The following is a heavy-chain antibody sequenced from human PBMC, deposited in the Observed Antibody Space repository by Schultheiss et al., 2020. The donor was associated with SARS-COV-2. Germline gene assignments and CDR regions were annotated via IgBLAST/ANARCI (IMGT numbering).Heavy chain of an antibody. Sequence: GGSLRLSCAASGFTFSSYGMHWVRQAPGKGLEWVAVISYDGSNKYYADSVKGRFTISRDNSKNTLYLQMNSLRAEDTAVYYCAKDDDYVWGSYRFVYWGQGTLVTVSS. J-gene: IGHJ4*02. CDR1: GFTFSSYG. CDR3: AKDDDYVWGSYRFVY. V-gene: IGHV3-30*18. CDR2: ISYDGSNK. D-gene: IGHD3-16*02.